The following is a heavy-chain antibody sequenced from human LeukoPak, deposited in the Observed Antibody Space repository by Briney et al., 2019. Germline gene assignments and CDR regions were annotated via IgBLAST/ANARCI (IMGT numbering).Heavy chain of an antibody. D-gene: IGHD1-26*01. CDR3: ANRGKYYFDY. CDR2: IGSSGATS. V-gene: IGHV3-23*01. J-gene: IGHJ4*02. Sequence: GGSLRLSCAASGFTFSSYAMGWVRQAPGKGLEWVSTIGSSGATSYYADSVKGRFTISRDNSKNTLALQMNSLRAEDTAVYYCANRGKYYFDYWGQGSLVTVSS. CDR1: GFTFSSYA.